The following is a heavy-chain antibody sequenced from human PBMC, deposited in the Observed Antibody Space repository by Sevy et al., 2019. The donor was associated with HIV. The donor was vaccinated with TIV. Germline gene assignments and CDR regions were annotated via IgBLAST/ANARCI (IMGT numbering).Heavy chain of an antibody. V-gene: IGHV3-33*01. CDR2: IWYDGSNK. CDR1: GFTFSSYG. D-gene: IGHD3-10*01. J-gene: IGHJ4*02. CDR3: ARDFYGSGSYYNVASDY. Sequence: GGSLRLSCAASGFTFSSYGMHWVRQAPGKGLEWVAVIWYDGSNKYYADSVKGRFTISRDNSKNTSYLQMNSLRAEDTAVYYCARDFYGSGSYYNVASDYWGQGTLVTVSS.